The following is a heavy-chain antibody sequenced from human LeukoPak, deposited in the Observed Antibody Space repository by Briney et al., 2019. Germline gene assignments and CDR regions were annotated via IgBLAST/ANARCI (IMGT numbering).Heavy chain of an antibody. D-gene: IGHD3-3*01. CDR1: GGSISSSSYY. Sequence: SETLSFTCTVSGGSISSSSYYWGWIRQPPGKGLEWIGSIYYSGSTYYNPSLKSRVTISVDTSKNQFSLKLSSVTAADTAVYYCARLEAMYYDFWSGYSPGGGPYNWFDPWGQGTLVTVSS. CDR3: ARLEAMYYDFWSGYSPGGGPYNWFDP. J-gene: IGHJ5*02. V-gene: IGHV4-39*01. CDR2: IYYSGST.